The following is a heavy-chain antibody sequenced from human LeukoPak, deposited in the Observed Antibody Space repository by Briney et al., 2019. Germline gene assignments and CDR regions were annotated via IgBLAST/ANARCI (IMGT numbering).Heavy chain of an antibody. V-gene: IGHV3-15*01. CDR1: GFTFSDAW. D-gene: IGHD3-16*01. CDR3: TTDSNGGLDY. J-gene: IGHJ4*02. Sequence: PGGSLRLSCAASGFTFSDAWVSWVRQAPGKGLEWVGRIKSKTDGGTTDYAAPVKGRSIISRDDTKNMLYLQMNSLKTEDTAMYYCTTDSNGGLDYWGQGTLVTVSS. CDR2: IKSKTDGGTT.